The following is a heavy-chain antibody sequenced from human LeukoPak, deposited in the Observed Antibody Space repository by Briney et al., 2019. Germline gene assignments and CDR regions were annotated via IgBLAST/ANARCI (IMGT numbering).Heavy chain of an antibody. Sequence: PSETLSLTCTVSGGSISSGGYYWSWIRQHPGKGLEWIGYIYYSGSTNYNPSLKSRVTISVDTSKNQFSLKLSSVTAADTAVYYCARGGPLYYYDSSGYYQKPFDYWGQGTLVTVSS. V-gene: IGHV4-31*03. CDR1: GGSISSGGYY. CDR2: IYYSGST. D-gene: IGHD3-22*01. CDR3: ARGGPLYYYDSSGYYQKPFDY. J-gene: IGHJ4*02.